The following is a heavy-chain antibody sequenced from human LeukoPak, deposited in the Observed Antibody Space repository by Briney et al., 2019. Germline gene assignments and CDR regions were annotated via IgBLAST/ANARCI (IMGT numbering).Heavy chain of an antibody. D-gene: IGHD2-2*01. CDR1: GFTFNNYA. J-gene: IGHJ4*02. CDR2: ISISGDGK. CDR3: VRAAPRDCSSTSCSLFDN. Sequence: GGSLRLSCVASGFTFNNYAMSWVRRAPGKGLEWVSGISISGDGKYYADSVKGRFTISRDKSYNALYLQMNSLRAEDTAVYYCVRAAPRDCSSTSCSLFDNWGQGILVTASS. V-gene: IGHV3-23*01.